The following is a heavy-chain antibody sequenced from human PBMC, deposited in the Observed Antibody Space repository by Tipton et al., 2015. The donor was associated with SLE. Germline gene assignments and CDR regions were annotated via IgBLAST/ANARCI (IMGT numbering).Heavy chain of an antibody. CDR3: ARDISRYCSGGSCYSRPVYFDY. CDR1: GGSISSSNW. Sequence: TLSLTCAVSGGSISSSNWWSWVRQPPGKGLEWIGRIYTSGSTNYNPSLKSRVTISVDTSKNQFSLKLSSVTAADTAVYYCARDISRYCSGGSCYSRPVYFDYWGQGTLVTVSS. D-gene: IGHD2-15*01. J-gene: IGHJ4*02. CDR2: IYTSGST. V-gene: IGHV4-4*02.